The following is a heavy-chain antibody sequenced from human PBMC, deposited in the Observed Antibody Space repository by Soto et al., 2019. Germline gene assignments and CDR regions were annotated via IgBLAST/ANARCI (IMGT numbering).Heavy chain of an antibody. V-gene: IGHV1-18*01. CDR3: ARERRDAYNLFYGMDV. J-gene: IGHJ6*02. CDR2: ISAYNDDT. D-gene: IGHD1-1*01. CDR1: GYTFTSYG. Sequence: ASVKVSCKASGYTFTSYGISWVRQAPGQGLEWMGWISAYNDDTNYAQILQGRVTLTTDTSTSTAYMELRSLRSDDTAVYYCARERRDAYNLFYGMDVWGQGTTVTVSS.